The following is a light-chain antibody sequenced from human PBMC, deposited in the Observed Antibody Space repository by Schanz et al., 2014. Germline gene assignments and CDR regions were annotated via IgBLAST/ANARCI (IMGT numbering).Light chain of an antibody. CDR1: QSVSSD. V-gene: IGKV3-15*01. Sequence: EIVMTQSPATLSVSPGERATLSCRASQSVSSDLAWYQQKPGQAPRVLIYGASTRATGVPARFSGSGSGTEFTLTISSLQSEDFATYYCQQSYSVPLTFGGGTKVAIK. CDR3: QQSYSVPLT. CDR2: GAS. J-gene: IGKJ4*01.